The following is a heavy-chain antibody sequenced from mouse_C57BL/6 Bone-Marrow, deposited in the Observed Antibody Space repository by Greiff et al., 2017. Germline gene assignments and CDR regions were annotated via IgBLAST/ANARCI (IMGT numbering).Heavy chain of an antibody. J-gene: IGHJ2*01. Sequence: DVKLVESGGGLVKPGGSLKLSCAASGFTFSSYAMSWVRQTPEKRLEWVATISDGGSYTYYPDNVKGRFTISRDNAKNNLYLQVSHLKSEDTAMYYCARNWDLDYWGQGTTLPVSS. D-gene: IGHD4-1*01. CDR3: ARNWDLDY. CDR2: ISDGGSYT. V-gene: IGHV5-4*03. CDR1: GFTFSSYA.